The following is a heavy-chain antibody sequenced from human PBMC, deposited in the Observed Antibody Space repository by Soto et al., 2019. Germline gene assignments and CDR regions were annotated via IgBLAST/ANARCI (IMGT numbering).Heavy chain of an antibody. Sequence: EVQLLESGGGLVQPGGSLRLSCAASGFTFSSYAMSWVHQAPGKGLEWVSAISGSGGSTYYADSVKGRFTISRDNSKNTLYLQMNSLRAEDTAVYYCAKYQYYYDSSRYFDYWGQGTLVTVSS. CDR1: GFTFSSYA. V-gene: IGHV3-23*01. J-gene: IGHJ4*02. CDR3: AKYQYYYDSSRYFDY. CDR2: ISGSGGST. D-gene: IGHD3-22*01.